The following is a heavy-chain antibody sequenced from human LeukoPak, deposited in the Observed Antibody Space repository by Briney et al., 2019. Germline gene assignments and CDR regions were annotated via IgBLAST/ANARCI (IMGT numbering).Heavy chain of an antibody. CDR3: ASLPYCSSTSCQGY. CDR2: IIPIFGTA. D-gene: IGHD2-2*01. V-gene: IGHV1-69*05. J-gene: IGHJ4*02. Sequence: SVKVSCKASGGTFSSYAISWVRQAPGQGLEWMGGIIPIFGTANYAQKFQGRVTITTDESTSTAYMELSSLRSEDTAVYYCASLPYCSSTSCQGYWGQGTLVTVSS. CDR1: GGTFSSYA.